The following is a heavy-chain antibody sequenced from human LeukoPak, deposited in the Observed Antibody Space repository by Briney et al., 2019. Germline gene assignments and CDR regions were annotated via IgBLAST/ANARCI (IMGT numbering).Heavy chain of an antibody. CDR1: VFTFDNYA. J-gene: IGHJ3*02. CDR3: AVGLMI. V-gene: IGHV3-30-3*01. CDR2: ISNDETNK. Sequence: GGSLRLSCAASVFTFDNYAMHWVRQAPGKGLEWVALISNDETNKYYTDSVKGRFTMSRDNSKSTVYLQVNRLRAEDTAVYYCAVGLMIWGQETMVSVSP. D-gene: IGHD3-16*01.